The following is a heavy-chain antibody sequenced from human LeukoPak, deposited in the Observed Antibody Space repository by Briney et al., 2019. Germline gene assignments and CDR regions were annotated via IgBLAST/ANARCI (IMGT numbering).Heavy chain of an antibody. Sequence: SETLSLTCTVSGGSISSGGYYWSWIRQPAGKGLEWIGRIYTSGSTNYNPSLKSRVTISVDTSKNQFSLKLSSVTAADTAVYYCARDEVIVVVTGYYYYGMDVWGKGTTVTVSS. J-gene: IGHJ6*04. CDR3: ARDEVIVVVTGYYYYGMDV. CDR2: IYTSGST. D-gene: IGHD2-2*01. CDR1: GGSISSGGYY. V-gene: IGHV4-61*02.